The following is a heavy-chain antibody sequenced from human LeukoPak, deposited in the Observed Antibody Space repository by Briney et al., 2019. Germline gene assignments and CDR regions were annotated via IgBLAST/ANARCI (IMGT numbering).Heavy chain of an antibody. Sequence: SQTLSLACTVSGASISSGAYYWSWIRQHPAKGLEWIGYIYDSGTTYYNPSLKSRVTISLHTSKSQFSPKLSSVTAADTAVYFCARDRTGYFFDDWGQGTLVTVSS. J-gene: IGHJ4*02. V-gene: IGHV4-31*03. CDR2: IYDSGTT. CDR3: ARDRTGYFFDD. CDR1: GASISSGAYY.